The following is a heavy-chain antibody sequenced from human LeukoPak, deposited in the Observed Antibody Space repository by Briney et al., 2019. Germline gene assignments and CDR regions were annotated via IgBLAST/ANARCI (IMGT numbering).Heavy chain of an antibody. CDR2: TYYRSKWYN. D-gene: IGHD6-13*01. Sequence: SQTVSLTCAISGDSVSSNSAAWNWIRQSPSRGLEWLGRTYYRSKWYNDYAVSVKSRITINPDTSKNQFSLQLNSVTPEDTAVYYCARESIAAAGRNDAFDIWGQGTMVTVSS. V-gene: IGHV6-1*01. J-gene: IGHJ3*02. CDR3: ARESIAAAGRNDAFDI. CDR1: GDSVSSNSAA.